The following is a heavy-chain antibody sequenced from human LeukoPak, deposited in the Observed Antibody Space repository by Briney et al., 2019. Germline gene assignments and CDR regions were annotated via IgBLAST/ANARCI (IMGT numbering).Heavy chain of an antibody. Sequence: PGGSLRLSCSASGFTFTYYAMHWVRQAPGKGLEYVSGISSNGGNTYYADSVKGRFTMSRANTNNTLYLQMSSLRAEDTALYYCVKDRGQSIETAGHFGSWGQGTLVTVSS. J-gene: IGHJ4*02. D-gene: IGHD5-24*01. V-gene: IGHV3-64D*06. CDR3: VKDRGQSIETAGHFGS. CDR2: ISSNGGNT. CDR1: GFTFTYYA.